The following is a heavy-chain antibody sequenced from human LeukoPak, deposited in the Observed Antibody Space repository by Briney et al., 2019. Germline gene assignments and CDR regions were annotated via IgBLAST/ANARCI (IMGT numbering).Heavy chain of an antibody. CDR2: ISYGGTT. J-gene: IGHJ5*02. D-gene: IGHD5-12*01. V-gene: IGHV4-39*01. Sequence: SETLSLTCTVSGGSIGVSGYYWGWIRQPPGKGLEWIGSISYGGTTRYNPSLKSRVTISKDTSRNQFSLRVNSVTATDTAMYYCARYTVGTMGDPRGQGTLVTVSS. CDR3: ARYTVGTMGDP. CDR1: GGSIGVSGYY.